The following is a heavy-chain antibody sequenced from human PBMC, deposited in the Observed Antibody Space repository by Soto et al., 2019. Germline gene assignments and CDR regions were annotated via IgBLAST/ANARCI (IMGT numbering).Heavy chain of an antibody. CDR3: VRRSPEDAFDI. J-gene: IGHJ3*02. Sequence: SETLSLTCAVSGGSIISDGYSWSWIRQPPGKGLQWIGHIYEGGNTYYTPSLESRVAISTDKSKNQFSLRLSSVTAADTAVYYCVRRSPEDAFDIWGQGAMVTVSS. CDR1: GGSIISDGYS. V-gene: IGHV4-30-2*01. CDR2: IYEGGNT.